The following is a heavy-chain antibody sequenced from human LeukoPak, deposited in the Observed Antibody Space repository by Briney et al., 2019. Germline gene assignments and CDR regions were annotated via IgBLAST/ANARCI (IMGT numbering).Heavy chain of an antibody. CDR1: GASINTNRYF. CDR2: MIYNESP. V-gene: IGHV4-39*01. D-gene: IGHD2-2*01. J-gene: IGHJ6*03. Sequence: SETLSLTCTVSGASINTNRYFWGWMRQPPGRGLEWIGSMIYNESPYYNPSLKSRVTISVDTSKNQFSLRLTSVTAADTAVYYCARRYCSGADCYGGDSYYYMDVWGKGTTVTISS. CDR3: ARRYCSGADCYGGDSYYYMDV.